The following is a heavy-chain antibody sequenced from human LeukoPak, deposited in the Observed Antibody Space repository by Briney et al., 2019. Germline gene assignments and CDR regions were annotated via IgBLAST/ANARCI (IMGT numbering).Heavy chain of an antibody. V-gene: IGHV4-59*01. CDR1: GGSISTYY. CDR2: IYYTGST. CDR3: ARRTGGSGYMDV. Sequence: SETLSLTCTVSGGSISTYYWSWIRQPPGKGLEWIGYIYYTGSTNYNPSLKSRVTISVDTSKNQFSLKLSSVTAADTAVYYCARRTGGSGYMDVWGKGTTVTISS. J-gene: IGHJ6*03. D-gene: IGHD1-14*01.